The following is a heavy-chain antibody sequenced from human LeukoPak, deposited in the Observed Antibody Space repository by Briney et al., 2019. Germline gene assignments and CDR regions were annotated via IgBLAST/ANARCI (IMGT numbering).Heavy chain of an antibody. Sequence: GGSLRLSCAASGFTFSSYWMSWVRQAPGKGLEWVANIKQDGSEKYYVDSVKGRFTISRDNAKNSLYLQMNSLRAEDTAVYYCARPRSSGRAYLGYWGQGTLVTVSS. D-gene: IGHD6-19*01. CDR1: GFTFSSYW. CDR3: ARPRSSGRAYLGY. CDR2: IKQDGSEK. J-gene: IGHJ4*02. V-gene: IGHV3-7*01.